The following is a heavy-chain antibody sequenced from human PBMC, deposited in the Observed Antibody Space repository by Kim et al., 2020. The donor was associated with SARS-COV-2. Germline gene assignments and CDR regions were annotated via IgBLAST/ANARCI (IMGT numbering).Heavy chain of an antibody. CDR1: GGSISSGGYY. D-gene: IGHD3-10*01. CDR3: ARGVIMVRGVADFDY. Sequence: SETLSLTCTVSGGSISSGGYYWSWIRQHPGKGLEWIGYIYYSGSTYYNPSLKSRVTISVDTSKNQFSLKLSSVTAADTAVYYCARGVIMVRGVADFDYWGQGTLVTVSS. J-gene: IGHJ4*02. V-gene: IGHV4-31*03. CDR2: IYYSGST.